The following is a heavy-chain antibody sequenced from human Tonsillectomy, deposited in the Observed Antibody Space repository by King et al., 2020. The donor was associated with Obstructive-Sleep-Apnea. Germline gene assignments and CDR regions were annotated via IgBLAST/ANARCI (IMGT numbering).Heavy chain of an antibody. CDR2: IYHSGST. J-gene: IGHJ6*02. Sequence: VQLQESGPGLVKPSGTLSLTCAVSGGSISSRNWWSWVRQPPGKGLEWIGEIYHSGSTNYNPSLRSRLTISVDKSKNQFSLKVISVTAADTAVYYCARDTRGSGDTAMVTLNYIYYGLDVWGQGTTVTVSS. CDR1: GGSISSRNW. V-gene: IGHV4-4*02. CDR3: ARDTRGSGDTAMVTLNYIYYGLDV. D-gene: IGHD5-18*01.